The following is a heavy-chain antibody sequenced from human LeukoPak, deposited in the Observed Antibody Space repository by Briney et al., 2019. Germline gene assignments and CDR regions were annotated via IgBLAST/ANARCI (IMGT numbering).Heavy chain of an antibody. V-gene: IGHV3-23*01. D-gene: IGHD3-22*01. J-gene: IGHJ6*02. CDR2: ISGSGGST. Sequence: PGGSLRLSCAASGFTFSSYAMSWVRQAPGKGLEWVSAISGSGGSTYYADSVKGRFTIPRDNSKNTLYLQVNSLRAEDTAVYYCAKELNDYDSSGYYLGYSFYYYYGMDVWGQGTTVTVSS. CDR1: GFTFSSYA. CDR3: AKELNDYDSSGYYLGYSFYYYYGMDV.